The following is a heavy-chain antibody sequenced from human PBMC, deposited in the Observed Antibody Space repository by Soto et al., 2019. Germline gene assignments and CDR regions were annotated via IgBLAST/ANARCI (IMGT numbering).Heavy chain of an antibody. V-gene: IGHV6-1*01. Sequence: SQTLSLTCAISGDSVSSNSAAWNWIRQSPSRGLEWLGRTYYRSKWYNDYAVSVKSRITINPDTSKNQFSLQLNSVTPEDTAVYYCARDSLGKQQLVRPQGGRFDYWGQGTLVTVSS. CDR1: GDSVSSNSAA. J-gene: IGHJ4*02. CDR2: TYYRSKWYN. CDR3: ARDSLGKQQLVRPQGGRFDY. D-gene: IGHD6-13*01.